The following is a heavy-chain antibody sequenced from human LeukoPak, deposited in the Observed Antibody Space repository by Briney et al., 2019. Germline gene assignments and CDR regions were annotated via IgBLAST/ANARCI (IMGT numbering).Heavy chain of an antibody. D-gene: IGHD2-15*01. J-gene: IGHJ6*04. V-gene: IGHV1-69*06. Sequence: GASVKVSCKASGYTFTSYDINWVRQAPGQGLEWMGGIIPLFGTPDYAQKFQDRLTITADKSTSTAYMELSSLRSEDTAVYYCASATLRCSGGSCYEMDVWGRGTTVTVSS. CDR1: GYTFTSYD. CDR2: IIPLFGTP. CDR3: ASATLRCSGGSCYEMDV.